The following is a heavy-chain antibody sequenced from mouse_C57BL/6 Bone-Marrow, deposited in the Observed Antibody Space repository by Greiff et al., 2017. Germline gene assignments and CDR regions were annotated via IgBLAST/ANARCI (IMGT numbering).Heavy chain of an antibody. CDR2: IWSGGST. CDR1: GFSLTSYG. V-gene: IGHV2-4*01. D-gene: IGHD4-1*01. Sequence: VHLVESGPGLVQPSQSLSITCTVSGFSLTSYGVHWVRQPPGKGLEWLGVIWSGGSTDYNAAFISRLSISKDNSKSQVFFKMNSLQADDTAIYYCAKNGRESAMDYWGQGTSVTVSS. CDR3: AKNGRESAMDY. J-gene: IGHJ4*01.